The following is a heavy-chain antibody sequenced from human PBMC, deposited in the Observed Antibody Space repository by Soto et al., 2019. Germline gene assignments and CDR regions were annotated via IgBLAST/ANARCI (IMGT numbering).Heavy chain of an antibody. CDR1: GYTLNTYG. V-gene: IGHV1-18*01. CDR2: ISANNDHT. CDR3: ARGTYFDY. J-gene: IGHJ4*02. Sequence: QVQLVQSGAEVKKPGASVKVSCKASGYTLNTYGITWVRQAPGQGLEWMGWISANNDHTNYPQKLQGRVTMTTDTSTRTAYVELRSLTSDATAVYYCARGTYFDYWGQGTLVTVSS.